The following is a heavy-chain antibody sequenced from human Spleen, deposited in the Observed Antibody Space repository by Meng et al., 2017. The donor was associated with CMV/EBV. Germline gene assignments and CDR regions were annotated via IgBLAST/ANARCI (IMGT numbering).Heavy chain of an antibody. J-gene: IGHJ6*02. Sequence: SETLSLTCTVSGGSLSGYYWSWIRQPPGKGLEWIGHIYHSGSANFNPSLKSRVTISVDTSKNQFSLKLSSVTAADSAVYYCARESPDFWSGYPPYYYGMDVWGQGTTVTVSS. CDR3: ARESPDFWSGYPPYYYGMDV. CDR2: IYHSGSA. D-gene: IGHD3-3*01. CDR1: GGSLSGYY. V-gene: IGHV4-59*01.